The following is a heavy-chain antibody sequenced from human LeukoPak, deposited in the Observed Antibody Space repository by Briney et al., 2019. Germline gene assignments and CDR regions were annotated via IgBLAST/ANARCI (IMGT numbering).Heavy chain of an antibody. V-gene: IGHV1-18*01. CDR3: AREECSIGVCYPSGY. Sequence: RASVKVSCKASGHSFTSYGISWVRQAPGQGLEWMGWISTYNANTNYALKLQGRVTLTTDTSTSTAYMELKSLRSDDTAVYYCAREECSIGVCYPSGYWGQGTLVTVSS. D-gene: IGHD2-8*01. CDR2: ISTYNANT. CDR1: GHSFTSYG. J-gene: IGHJ4*02.